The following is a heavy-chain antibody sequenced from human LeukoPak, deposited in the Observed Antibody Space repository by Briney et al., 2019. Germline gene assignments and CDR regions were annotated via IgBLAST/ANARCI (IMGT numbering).Heavy chain of an antibody. Sequence: GGSLRLSCAASGFTFSSYAMSWVRQAPGKGLEWISAISGGGGSTYYAVSVKGRFTISRDNSKNTLYLQMNSLRAEDTAVYYCAKSRSWYDAFDIWGQGTMVTVSS. CDR2: ISGGGGST. CDR1: GFTFSSYA. CDR3: AKSRSWYDAFDI. J-gene: IGHJ3*02. V-gene: IGHV3-23*01. D-gene: IGHD6-13*01.